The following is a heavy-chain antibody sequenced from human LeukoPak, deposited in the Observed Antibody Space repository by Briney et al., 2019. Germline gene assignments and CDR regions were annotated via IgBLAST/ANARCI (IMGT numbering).Heavy chain of an antibody. V-gene: IGHV3-21*01. CDR2: ISSSSSYI. D-gene: IGHD2-15*01. J-gene: IGHJ4*02. CDR3: ASPLRYCSGGSCPFDC. Sequence: GGSLRLSCAASGFTFSSYSMNWVRQAPGKGLEWVSSISSSSSYIYYADSVKGRFTISRDNAKNSLYLQMNSLRAEDTAVYYCASPLRYCSGGSCPFDCWGQGTLVTVSS. CDR1: GFTFSSYS.